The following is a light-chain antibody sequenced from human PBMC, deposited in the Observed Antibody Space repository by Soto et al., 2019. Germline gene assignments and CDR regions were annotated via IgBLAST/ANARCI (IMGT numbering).Light chain of an antibody. CDR2: AAS. V-gene: IGKV1-39*01. CDR3: QQSLTTPLT. Sequence: DIQMTQSPSSLSASVGDRVTITCRASQSISNHLNWYQQKSGKAPKLLIYAASTLQRGVPPRFSGSGSGTDFTLTISSLQPEDFATYYCQQSLTTPLTCGQGSRLEIK. CDR1: QSISNH. J-gene: IGKJ5*01.